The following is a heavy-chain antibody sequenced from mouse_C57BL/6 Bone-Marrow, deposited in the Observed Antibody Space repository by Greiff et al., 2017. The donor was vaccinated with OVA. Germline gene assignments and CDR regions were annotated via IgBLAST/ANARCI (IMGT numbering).Heavy chain of an antibody. CDR2: ILPGSGST. J-gene: IGHJ1*03. CDR1: GYTFTGYW. Sequence: QVQLQQSGAELMKPGASVKLSCKATGYTFTGYWIEWVKQRPGHGLEWIGEILPGSGSTNYNEKFKGKATFTADTSSNTAYMQLSSLTTEDSAINYCARGDYGSSYVWYFDVWGTGTTVTVSS. V-gene: IGHV1-9*01. D-gene: IGHD1-1*01. CDR3: ARGDYGSSYVWYFDV.